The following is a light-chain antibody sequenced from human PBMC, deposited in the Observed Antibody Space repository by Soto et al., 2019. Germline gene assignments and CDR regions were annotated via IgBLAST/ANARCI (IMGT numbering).Light chain of an antibody. V-gene: IGKV3-15*01. CDR3: QQDGTSDII. CDR1: QGISRS. Sequence: EIEMTQSPATLSVSAGEKATLTCRASQGISRSLAWYQQKPGKAPRLLIYAASSRPSGIPSRFSGSGFGTDFTLTISRLEPEDFAVFFCQQDGTSDIIFGQGTRLEIK. CDR2: AAS. J-gene: IGKJ5*01.